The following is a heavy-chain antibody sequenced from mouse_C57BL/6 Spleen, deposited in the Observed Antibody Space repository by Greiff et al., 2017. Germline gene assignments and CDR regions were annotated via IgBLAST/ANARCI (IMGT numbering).Heavy chain of an antibody. J-gene: IGHJ4*01. CDR1: GFTFSSYA. Sequence: EVKVVESGEGLVKPGGSLKLSCAASGFTFSSYAMSWVRQTPEKRLEWVAYISSGGDYIYYADTVKGRFTISRDNARNTLYLQMSSLKSDDTAMYYSTRSIYDGYYDAMDYWGQGTSVTVSS. V-gene: IGHV5-9-1*02. CDR2: ISSGGDYI. D-gene: IGHD2-3*01. CDR3: TRSIYDGYYDAMDY.